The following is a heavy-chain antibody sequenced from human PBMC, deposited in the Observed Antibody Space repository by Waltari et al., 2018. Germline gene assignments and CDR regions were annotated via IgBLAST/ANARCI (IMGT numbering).Heavy chain of an antibody. J-gene: IGHJ4*02. CDR1: GGSISSYY. D-gene: IGHD6-19*01. V-gene: IGHV4-59*01. CDR3: ARDGGAVAGIDY. Sequence: QVQLQESGPGLVKPSETLSLTCTVSGGSISSYYWRWIRQPPGKGLEWIGYIYYSGSTNYNPSLKSRVTISVDTSKNQFSLKLSSVTAADTAVYYCARDGGAVAGIDYWGQGTLVTVSS. CDR2: IYYSGST.